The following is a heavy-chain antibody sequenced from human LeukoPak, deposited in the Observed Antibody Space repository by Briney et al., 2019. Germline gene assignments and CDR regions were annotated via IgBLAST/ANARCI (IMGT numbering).Heavy chain of an antibody. J-gene: IGHJ4*02. V-gene: IGHV3-9*01. CDR1: GFTFDDYA. Sequence: GGSLRLSCAASGFTFDDYAMHWVRQAPGKGLEWVSGISWNSGSIGYADSVKGRFTISRDNAKNSLYLQMNSLRAEDTAVYYCARARGSGSYGFDYWGQGTLVTVSS. D-gene: IGHD3-10*01. CDR3: ARARGSGSYGFDY. CDR2: ISWNSGSI.